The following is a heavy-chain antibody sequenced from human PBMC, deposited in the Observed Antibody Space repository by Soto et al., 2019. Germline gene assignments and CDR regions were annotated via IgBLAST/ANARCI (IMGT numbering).Heavy chain of an antibody. J-gene: IGHJ4*02. CDR1: GGSISSSSYY. V-gene: IGHV4-39*01. D-gene: IGHD3-9*01. Sequence: SETLSLTCTVSGGSISSSSYYWGWIRQPPGKGLEWIGSIYYSGSTYYNPSLKSRVTISVDTSNNQFSLKLSSVTAADTAVYYCARLVGYDILPGYYHFDYWGQGTLVTVST. CDR2: IYYSGST. CDR3: ARLVGYDILPGYYHFDY.